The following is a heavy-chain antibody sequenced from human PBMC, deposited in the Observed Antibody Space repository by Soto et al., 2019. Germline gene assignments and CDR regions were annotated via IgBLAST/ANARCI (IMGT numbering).Heavy chain of an antibody. CDR3: AKLQPSQREYYYGMDV. J-gene: IGHJ6*02. CDR1: GFTFSSYG. Sequence: GGSLRLSCAASGFTFSSYGMHWERQAPGKGLEWVAVLSYAGSNKYYADSVKGRFTISRDNSKSTLYLQMNSLRAEDTAVYYWAKLQPSQREYYYGMDVSGQGPSVTLSS. D-gene: IGHD6-25*01. CDR2: LSYAGSNK. V-gene: IGHV3-30*18.